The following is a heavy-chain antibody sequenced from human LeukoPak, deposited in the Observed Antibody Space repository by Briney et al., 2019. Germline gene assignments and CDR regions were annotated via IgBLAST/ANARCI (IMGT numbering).Heavy chain of an antibody. CDR2: ISAYNGNT. CDR1: GYTFTSYG. D-gene: IGHD3-3*01. CDR3: ARVAPITIFGVVIIDYFDY. V-gene: IGHV1-18*01. J-gene: IGHJ4*02. Sequence: ASVKVSCKASGYTFTSYGISWVRQAPGQGLEWMGWISAYNGNTNYAQKLQGRVTMTTDTSTSTAYMELRSLRSDDTAVYYCARVAPITIFGVVIIDYFDYWGQGTLVTVSS.